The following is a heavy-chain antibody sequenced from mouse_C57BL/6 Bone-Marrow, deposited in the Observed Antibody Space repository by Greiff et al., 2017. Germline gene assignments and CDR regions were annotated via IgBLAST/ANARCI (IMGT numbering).Heavy chain of an antibody. D-gene: IGHD1-1*01. Sequence: EVQLQQSGPVLVKPGASVKMSCKASGYTFTDYYMNWVKQSHGKSLEWIGVINPYNGGTSYNQKFKGKATLTVDKSSSTAYMELNSLTSEDSAVYYCARSPVVAFYWYFDVWGTGTTVTVSS. V-gene: IGHV1-19*01. CDR1: GYTFTDYY. CDR2: INPYNGGT. CDR3: ARSPVVAFYWYFDV. J-gene: IGHJ1*03.